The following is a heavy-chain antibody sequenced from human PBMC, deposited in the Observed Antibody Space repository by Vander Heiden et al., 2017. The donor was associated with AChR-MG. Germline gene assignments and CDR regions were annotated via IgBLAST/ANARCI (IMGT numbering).Heavy chain of an antibody. V-gene: IGHV4-4*07. CDR2: VYTGGNT. Sequence: QVLLQESGPGLVKPSETLSLTCSVSGGPVSSYYWSWIRQPAGVGLEWIGRVYTGGNTDYNPSLNSRVTMSVDTSKNQFSLRLSSVTAADTAVYYCARDRGNPDYYGLDVWGQGTTVTVSS. CDR1: GGPVSSYY. J-gene: IGHJ6*02. CDR3: ARDRGNPDYYGLDV. D-gene: IGHD4-4*01.